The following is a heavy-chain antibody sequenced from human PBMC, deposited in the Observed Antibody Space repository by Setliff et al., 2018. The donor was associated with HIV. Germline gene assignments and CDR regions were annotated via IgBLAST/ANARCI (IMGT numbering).Heavy chain of an antibody. CDR1: GDSISTDY. J-gene: IGHJ4*02. V-gene: IGHV4-59*08. CDR3: VRHSPSDY. CDR2: IYNSAST. Sequence: SETLSLTCTVSGDSISTDYWTWIRQPPGKGLEWIGYIYNSASTSYNPSLKSRVTISVDTSKNQFSLKLSSVTAADTAVYYCVRHSPSDYWGQGTLVTVSS.